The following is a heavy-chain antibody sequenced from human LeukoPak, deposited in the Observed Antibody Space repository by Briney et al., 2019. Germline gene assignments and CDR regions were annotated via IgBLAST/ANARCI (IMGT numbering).Heavy chain of an antibody. CDR1: GFTFSDYS. CDR2: IRVSDNTI. Sequence: GGSLRLSCVASGFTFSDYSMAWIRQAPGKGLEWLSYIRVSDNTIYYADSVKGRFTISRDNARTSLYLQMNSLRAEDTAVYYCARWMQGGYCGGDCYAFDIWGQGTMVTVSS. CDR3: ARWMQGGYCGGDCYAFDI. D-gene: IGHD2-21*02. V-gene: IGHV3-11*04. J-gene: IGHJ3*02.